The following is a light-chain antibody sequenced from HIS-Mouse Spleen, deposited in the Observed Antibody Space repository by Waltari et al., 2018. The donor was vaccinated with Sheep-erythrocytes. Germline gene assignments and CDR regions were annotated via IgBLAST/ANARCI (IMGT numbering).Light chain of an antibody. Sequence: HRVPISCTGSSSNIGAGYDVHWYQQLPGTAPKLLIYGNSNRPSGVPDRFSGSKSGNTATLTISGTQAMDEADYYCQAWDSSTVVFGGGTKLTVL. V-gene: IGLV1-40*01. J-gene: IGLJ2*01. CDR1: SSNIGAGYD. CDR2: GNS. CDR3: QAWDSSTVV.